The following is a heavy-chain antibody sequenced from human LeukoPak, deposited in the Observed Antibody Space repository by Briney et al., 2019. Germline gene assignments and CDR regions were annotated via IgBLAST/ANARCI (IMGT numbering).Heavy chain of an antibody. CDR2: ISSYSTYI. CDR3: ARASFAGYDSSGYSSYDY. Sequence: GGSLRLSCAASGFSFSDYSMNWVRQAPGKGLEWVSFISSYSTYIYYADSLKGRLTISRDNAKNSLYLQMNSLRAEDRAVYYCARASFAGYDSSGYSSYDYWGQGTLVTVSS. J-gene: IGHJ4*02. D-gene: IGHD3-22*01. CDR1: GFSFSDYS. V-gene: IGHV3-21*01.